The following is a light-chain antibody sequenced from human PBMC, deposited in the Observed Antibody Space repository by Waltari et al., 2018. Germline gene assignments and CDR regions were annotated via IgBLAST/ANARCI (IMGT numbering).Light chain of an antibody. CDR3: CAYVGRTTWV. V-gene: IGLV2-23*02. CDR1: SSDIGDHIL. Sequence: QSALTQPASVSGSPGQSITISCTGTSSDIGDHILVSWYQLHPGKAPNLILYEVNQRPSGVSLLFSGPKSGYTAYRTISRLQAEDEADYYCCAYVGRTTWVFGGGTSLTVL. J-gene: IGLJ3*02. CDR2: EVN.